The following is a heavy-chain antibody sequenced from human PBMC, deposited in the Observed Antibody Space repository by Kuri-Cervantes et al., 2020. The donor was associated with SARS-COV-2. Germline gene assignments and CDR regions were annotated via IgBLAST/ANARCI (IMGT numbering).Heavy chain of an antibody. CDR1: GGSISSYY. CDR3: AREHSGYDWFDV. Sequence: SETLSLTCTVSGGSISSYYWSWIRQPPGKGLEWIGSVYDSGTSYYNPSLKSRVSISVDTSKNQFSLKLSSVTAADTALYYCAREHSGYDWFDVWGQGTLVTVSS. D-gene: IGHD5-12*01. V-gene: IGHV4-59*12. CDR2: VYDSGTS. J-gene: IGHJ5*02.